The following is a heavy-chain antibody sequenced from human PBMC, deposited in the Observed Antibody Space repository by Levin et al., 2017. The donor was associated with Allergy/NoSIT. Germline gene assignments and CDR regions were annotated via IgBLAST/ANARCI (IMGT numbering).Heavy chain of an antibody. Sequence: GGSLRLSCAASGFTFSSYAMHWVRQAPGKGLEWVAVISYDGSNKYYADSVKGRFTISRDNSKNTLYLQMNSLRAEDTAVYYCARGMVVPAAMLRSFDYWGQGTLVTVSS. CDR3: ARGMVVPAAMLRSFDY. CDR2: ISYDGSNK. CDR1: GFTFSSYA. V-gene: IGHV3-30-3*01. J-gene: IGHJ4*02. D-gene: IGHD2-2*01.